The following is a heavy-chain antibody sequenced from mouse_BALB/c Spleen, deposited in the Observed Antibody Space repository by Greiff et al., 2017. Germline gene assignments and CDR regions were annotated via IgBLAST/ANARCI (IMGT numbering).Heavy chain of an antibody. CDR2: ISYSGST. CDR3: ARWETARATDYFDY. J-gene: IGHJ2*01. Sequence: EVQLQQSGPGLVKPSQSLSLTCTVTGYSITSDYAWNWIRQFPGNKLEWMGYISYSGSTSYNPSLKSRISITRDTSKNQFFLQLNSVTTEDTATYYCARWETARATDYFDYWGQGTTLTVSS. CDR1: GYSITSDYA. V-gene: IGHV3-2*02. D-gene: IGHD3-2*01.